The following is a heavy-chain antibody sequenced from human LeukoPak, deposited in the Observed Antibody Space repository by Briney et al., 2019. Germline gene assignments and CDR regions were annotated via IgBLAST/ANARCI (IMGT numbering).Heavy chain of an antibody. CDR1: GGSFSGYY. V-gene: IGHV4-34*01. J-gene: IGHJ2*01. D-gene: IGHD3-10*01. CDR2: INHSGST. CDR3: ARGGDMVRGVKGYWYFDL. Sequence: PSETLSLTCAVYGGSFSGYYWSWVRQPPGKGLEWIGEINHSGSTNYNPSLKSRVTISVDTSKNQFSLKLSFVTAADTAVYYCARGGDMVRGVKGYWYFDLWGRGTLVTVSS.